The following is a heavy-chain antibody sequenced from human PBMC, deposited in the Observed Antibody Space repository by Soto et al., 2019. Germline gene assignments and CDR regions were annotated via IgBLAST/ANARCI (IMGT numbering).Heavy chain of an antibody. D-gene: IGHD5-12*01. CDR3: AKVVGYSGYRDAFDI. J-gene: IGHJ3*02. CDR2: ISGSGGRT. Sequence: EVQLLESGGGLVQPGGSLRLSCAASGFTFSSYAMAWVRQAPGKGLKWVSVISGSGGRTYSADSVKGRFTISRDDSKNTVYLQMNSLRAEETAVYYCAKVVGYSGYRDAFDIWGQGTMVTVSS. CDR1: GFTFSSYA. V-gene: IGHV3-23*01.